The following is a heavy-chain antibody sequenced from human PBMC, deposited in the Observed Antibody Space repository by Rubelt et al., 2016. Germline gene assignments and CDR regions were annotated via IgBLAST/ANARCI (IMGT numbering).Heavy chain of an antibody. CDR2: INDSGTT. CDR1: GGSFSGYY. J-gene: IGHJ3*02. Sequence: QVQLQQWGAGLLKPSETLSLTCAVYGGSFSGYYWSWIHQPPGKGLEWSGEINDSGTTHYTPSLVSRVTTSVDTSKNHFSLKLSSVTAADTAVYYCAGSNDYDVFDIWGQGTMVTVSS. CDR3: AGSNDYDVFDI. D-gene: IGHD5-12*01. V-gene: IGHV4-34*01.